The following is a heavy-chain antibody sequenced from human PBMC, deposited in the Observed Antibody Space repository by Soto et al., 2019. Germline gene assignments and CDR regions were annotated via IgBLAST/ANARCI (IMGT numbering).Heavy chain of an antibody. D-gene: IGHD1-1*01. CDR3: ARDRDWNLDY. Sequence: QVQLVQSGAEVKKPGASVKVSCKASGYTFSNYGFSWLRQAPGQGLEWMGWIYIDDTKYAQNLQGRVTMTTDTSTSTVYMELRSLTADDTAGYYCARDRDWNLDYWGQGTLVTVSS. V-gene: IGHV1-18*01. CDR1: GYTFSNYG. J-gene: IGHJ4*02. CDR2: IYIDDT.